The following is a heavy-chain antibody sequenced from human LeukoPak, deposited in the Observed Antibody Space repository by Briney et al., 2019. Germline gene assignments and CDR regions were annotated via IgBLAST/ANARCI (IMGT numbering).Heavy chain of an antibody. V-gene: IGHV4-39*01. CDR2: IYYSGST. D-gene: IGHD3-22*01. CDR3: ARHNDSSGYYPSYFDY. CDR1: GDSISNYY. J-gene: IGHJ4*02. Sequence: SETLSLTCTVSGDSISNYYWGWIRQPPGKGLEWIGSIYYSGSTYYNPSLKSRVTTSVDTSKNQFSLKLNAVTAADTAVYYCARHNDSSGYYPSYFDYWGQGTLVTVSS.